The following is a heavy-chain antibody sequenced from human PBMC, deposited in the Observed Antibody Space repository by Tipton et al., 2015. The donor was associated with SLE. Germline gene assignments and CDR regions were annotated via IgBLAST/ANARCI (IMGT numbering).Heavy chain of an antibody. CDR1: GFTFSSYA. J-gene: IGHJ1*01. CDR3: VEEQGAEYFQH. CDR2: ISSNGGST. Sequence: GSPRLSCSASGFTFSSYAMHWVRQAPGKGLEYVSAISSNGGSTYYADSVKGRFTISRDNSKNTLYLQMSSLRAEDTAVYYCVEEQGAEYFQHWGQGTLVTVSS. V-gene: IGHV3-64D*09.